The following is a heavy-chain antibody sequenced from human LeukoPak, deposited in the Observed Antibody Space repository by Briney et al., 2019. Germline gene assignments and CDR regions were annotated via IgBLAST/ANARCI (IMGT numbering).Heavy chain of an antibody. V-gene: IGHV4-4*07. J-gene: IGHJ4*02. D-gene: IGHD5-18*01. CDR3: AREVDTAMVPVYYFDY. CDR2: IYASGST. Sequence: PSETLSLTCTVSGGSISSYYWSWLRQPAGKGLEWIGRIYASGSTNYNPSLKSRVTMSVDTSKNQFSLKLSSVTAADTAVYYCAREVDTAMVPVYYFDYWGQGTLVTVSS. CDR1: GGSISSYY.